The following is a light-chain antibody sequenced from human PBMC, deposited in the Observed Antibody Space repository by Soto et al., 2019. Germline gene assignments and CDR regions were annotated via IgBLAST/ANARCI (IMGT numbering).Light chain of an antibody. CDR1: QNIYTW. CDR3: QQYERYST. CDR2: KAS. Sequence: DYQVTQSPSTLSASVGDRVTITCRASQNIYTWLAWYQQKPGIAPKLLIHKASTLESGVPSRFSGSGYGTEFTLTSSGLQPEDSATYYCQQYERYSTFGQGTKVDIK. V-gene: IGKV1-5*03. J-gene: IGKJ1*01.